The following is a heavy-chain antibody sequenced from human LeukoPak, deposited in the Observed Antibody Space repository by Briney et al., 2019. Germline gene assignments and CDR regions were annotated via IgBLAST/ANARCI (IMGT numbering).Heavy chain of an antibody. CDR3: ARDLEYYYDSSGSSGPSDY. J-gene: IGHJ4*02. CDR2: INPNSGGT. D-gene: IGHD3-22*01. CDR1: GYTFTVYY. Sequence: ASVKVSCKASGYTFTVYYMHWVRQAPGQGLEWMGWINPNSGGTNYAQKFQGRVTMTRDTSISTAYMELSRLRSDDTAVYYCARDLEYYYDSSGSSGPSDYWGQGTLVTVSS. V-gene: IGHV1-2*02.